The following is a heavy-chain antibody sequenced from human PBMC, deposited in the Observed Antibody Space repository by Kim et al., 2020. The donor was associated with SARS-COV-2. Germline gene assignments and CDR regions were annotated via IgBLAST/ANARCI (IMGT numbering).Heavy chain of an antibody. V-gene: IGHV3-30*01. Sequence: DAVKGRFTISRDNYKNTLYLQMNSLRAEDTAVYYCARDSYDYVWGSYRFSYWGQGTLVTVSS. CDR3: ARDSYDYVWGSYRFSY. J-gene: IGHJ4*02. D-gene: IGHD3-16*02.